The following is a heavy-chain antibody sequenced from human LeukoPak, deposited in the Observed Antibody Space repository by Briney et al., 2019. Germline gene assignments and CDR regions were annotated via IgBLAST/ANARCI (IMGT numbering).Heavy chain of an antibody. V-gene: IGHV5-51*01. Sequence: GESLKISCKASGYSFTNYWIGWVRQMPGKGLEWMGIVYPGDSDTKYSPSFQGQVTISADKSISTAYLQWSSLKAPDTAMYYCARPSITYSSSWYGEFYFDYWGQGTLVTVSS. J-gene: IGHJ4*02. CDR1: GYSFTNYW. CDR2: VYPGDSDT. CDR3: ARPSITYSSSWYGEFYFDY. D-gene: IGHD6-13*01.